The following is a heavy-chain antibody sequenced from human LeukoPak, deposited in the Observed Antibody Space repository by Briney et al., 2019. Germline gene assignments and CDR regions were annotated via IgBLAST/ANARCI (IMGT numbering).Heavy chain of an antibody. D-gene: IGHD3-22*01. Sequence: GGSLRLSRLASGYTFCSYSINWVRQAPGKGLEWVSSISVRSNYIYYADSVRGRFRISRDDARDSLYLQMNSLRAGDTAVYYCVRLRRNSDTSGFYYYYDFWGQGTLVTVSS. V-gene: IGHV3-21*01. J-gene: IGHJ4*02. CDR2: ISVRSNYI. CDR3: VRLRRNSDTSGFYYYYDF. CDR1: GYTFCSYS.